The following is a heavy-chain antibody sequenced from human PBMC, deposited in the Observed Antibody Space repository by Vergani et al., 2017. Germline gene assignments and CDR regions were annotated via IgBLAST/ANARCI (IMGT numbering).Heavy chain of an antibody. J-gene: IGHJ4*02. CDR2: INPSGGST. CDR3: ARGSAGGFPPGTFDY. D-gene: IGHD4-23*01. CDR1: GYTFTSYY. V-gene: IGHV1-46*01. Sequence: QVPLVQSGAEVKKPGASVKVSCKASGYTFTSYYMHWVRQAPGQGLEWMGIINPSGGSTSYAQKFQGRVTMTRDTSTSTVYMELSSLRSEDTAVYYCARGSAGGFPPGTFDYWGQGTLVTVSS.